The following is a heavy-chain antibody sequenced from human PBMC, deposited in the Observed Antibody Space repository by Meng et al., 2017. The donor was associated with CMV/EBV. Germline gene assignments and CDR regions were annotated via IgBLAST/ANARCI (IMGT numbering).Heavy chain of an antibody. Sequence: GESLKISCAAPGFTFNSYSMNWVRQAPGKGLEWVSSISSSGSWIYYADSVRGRFSISRDNAKNSLYLQMNSLRAEDTAVYYCVSEPYDTLTGLPGWYFDTWGQGALVTVSS. V-gene: IGHV3-21*06. CDR2: ISSSGSWI. J-gene: IGHJ4*02. CDR3: VSEPYDTLTGLPGWYFDT. D-gene: IGHD3-9*01. CDR1: GFTFNSYS.